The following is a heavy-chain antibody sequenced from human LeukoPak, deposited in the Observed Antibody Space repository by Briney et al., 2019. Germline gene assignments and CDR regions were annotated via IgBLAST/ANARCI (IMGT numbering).Heavy chain of an antibody. CDR2: ISSSSSYI. CDR3: ARDLTTVTGGGY. D-gene: IGHD4-11*01. V-gene: IGHV3-21*01. CDR1: GFTFSSYS. J-gene: IGHJ4*02. Sequence: GGSLRLSCAASGFTFSSYSMNWVRQAPGKGLEWVSSISSSSSYIYYADSVKGGFTISRDNAKNSLYLQMNSLRAEDTAVYYCARDLTTVTGGGYWGQGTLVTVSS.